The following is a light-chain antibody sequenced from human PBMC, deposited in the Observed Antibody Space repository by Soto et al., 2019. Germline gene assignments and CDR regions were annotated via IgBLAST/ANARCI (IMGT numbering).Light chain of an antibody. CDR1: QSVGRSY. CDR2: SVS. CDR3: QQYDGSPIT. J-gene: IGKJ5*01. V-gene: IGKV3-20*01. Sequence: DIVLTQSPGTLSLSPGGRATLSFMAKQSVGRSYLACYQQKPGQAPRLLISSVSKRAPGIPDRFSGGGSGTAFTLTISRVEPEDFALYICQQYDGSPITFGQGTRLEIK.